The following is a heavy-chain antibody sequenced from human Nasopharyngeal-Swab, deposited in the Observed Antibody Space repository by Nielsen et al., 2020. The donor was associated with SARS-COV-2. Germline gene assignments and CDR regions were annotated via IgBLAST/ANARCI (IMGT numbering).Heavy chain of an antibody. CDR2: INEDGRIT. V-gene: IGHV3-74*01. CDR1: GFTFRSYW. Sequence: GGSLRLSCAASGFTFRSYWMHWVRQVPGQGLVWVSRINEDGRITNYADSVEGRFPISRDNAKNTLFLHMNSLRAEDTAVYYCGRDLGGRFSTWGQGTLVTASS. CDR3: GRDLGGRFST. J-gene: IGHJ5*02. D-gene: IGHD3-16*01.